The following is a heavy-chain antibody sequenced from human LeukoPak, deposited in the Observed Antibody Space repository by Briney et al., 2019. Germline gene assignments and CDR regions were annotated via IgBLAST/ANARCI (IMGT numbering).Heavy chain of an antibody. Sequence: SETLSLTCAVYGGSFSGYYWSWIRQPPGKGLEWIGEINHSGSTNYNPSLKSRVTISVDTSKNQFSLKLSSVTAADTAVYYCARGRGCSGGSCYTYYYYMDVWGKGTTVTVSS. CDR2: INHSGST. J-gene: IGHJ6*03. CDR3: ARGRGCSGGSCYTYYYYMDV. CDR1: GGSFSGYY. D-gene: IGHD2-15*01. V-gene: IGHV4-34*01.